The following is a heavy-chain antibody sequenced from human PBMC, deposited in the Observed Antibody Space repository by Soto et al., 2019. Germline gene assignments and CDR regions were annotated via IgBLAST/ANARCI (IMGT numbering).Heavy chain of an antibody. Sequence: GGSLRLSCAASGFTFSSYWMHWVRQAPGKGLVWVSRINSDGSSTSYADPVKGRFTISRDNAKNTLYLQMNSLRAEDTAVYYCARTYYYGSGSYASYGMDVWGQGTTVTVSS. D-gene: IGHD3-10*01. V-gene: IGHV3-74*01. CDR3: ARTYYYGSGSYASYGMDV. J-gene: IGHJ6*02. CDR1: GFTFSSYW. CDR2: INSDGSST.